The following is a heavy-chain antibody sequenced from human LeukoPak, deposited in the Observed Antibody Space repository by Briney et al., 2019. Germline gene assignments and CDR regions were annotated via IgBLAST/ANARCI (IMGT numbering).Heavy chain of an antibody. D-gene: IGHD6-13*01. J-gene: IGHJ3*02. CDR2: ISSSGSTI. Sequence: GGSLRLSCAASGFTFSSYEMNWVRQTPGKGLEWVSYISSSGSTIYYADSVKGRFTISRDNAKNSLYLQMNSLRAEDTAVYYCAREDSLYRSCWADAFDIWGQGTMVTVSS. V-gene: IGHV3-48*03. CDR3: AREDSLYRSCWADAFDI. CDR1: GFTFSSYE.